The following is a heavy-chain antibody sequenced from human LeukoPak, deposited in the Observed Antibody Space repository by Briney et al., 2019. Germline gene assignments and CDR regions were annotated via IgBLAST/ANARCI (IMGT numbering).Heavy chain of an antibody. Sequence: GGSLRLSCAASGFTLSTYEMNWVRKVPGKALDWASYITTSGSTMSYADSEKGRFTISRDNAKNSLYLQMNSLRAEDTAVYYCARRGFYDTTGYLFDYWGQGTLVTVSS. CDR3: ARRGFYDTTGYLFDY. CDR2: ITTSGSTM. D-gene: IGHD3-22*01. V-gene: IGHV3-48*03. CDR1: GFTLSTYE. J-gene: IGHJ4*02.